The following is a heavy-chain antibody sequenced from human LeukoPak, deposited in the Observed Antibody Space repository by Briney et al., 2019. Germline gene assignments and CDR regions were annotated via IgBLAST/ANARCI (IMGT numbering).Heavy chain of an antibody. V-gene: IGHV4-31*03. J-gene: IGHJ3*02. CDR3: ATTHRILDAFDM. Sequence: SQTLSLTCTVSGGSISSGIYYWSWIRHLPGKGLEWIGNIYHDGSTYYNPSLKSRLTISIDTSKKQFSLRLSSVTAADTAVYYCATTHRILDAFDMWGQGTMVTVSS. CDR2: IYHDGST. D-gene: IGHD2-15*01. CDR1: GGSISSGIYY.